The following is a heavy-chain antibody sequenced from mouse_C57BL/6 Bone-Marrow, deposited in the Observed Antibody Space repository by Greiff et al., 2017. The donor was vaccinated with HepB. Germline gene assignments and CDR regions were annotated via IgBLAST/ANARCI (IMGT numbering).Heavy chain of an antibody. Sequence: VKLVESGAELARPGASVKMSCKASGYNFTSYTMHWVKHRPGQGLEWIGYINPSSGSTNYNQRFKDKATLTADKSSSTAYMQLTSLTSEDSAVYDCARTSLYYDYDGGFAYWGRGTLVTVSA. CDR1: GYNFTSYT. CDR3: ARTSLYYDYDGGFAY. J-gene: IGHJ3*01. V-gene: IGHV1-4*01. CDR2: INPSSGST. D-gene: IGHD2-4*01.